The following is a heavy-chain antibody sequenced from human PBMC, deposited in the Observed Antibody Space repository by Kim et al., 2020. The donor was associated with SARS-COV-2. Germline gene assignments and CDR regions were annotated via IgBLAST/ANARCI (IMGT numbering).Heavy chain of an antibody. D-gene: IGHD6-6*01. CDR3: AKAGYSSSSGREYYFDY. Sequence: VKGRFTISRDNSKNTLYLQMNSLRAEDTAVYYCAKAGYSSSSGREYYFDYWGQGTLVTVSS. V-gene: IGHV3-30*02. J-gene: IGHJ4*02.